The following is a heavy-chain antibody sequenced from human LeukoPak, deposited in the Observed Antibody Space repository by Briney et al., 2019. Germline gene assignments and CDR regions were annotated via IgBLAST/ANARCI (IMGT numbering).Heavy chain of an antibody. V-gene: IGHV4-31*03. CDR1: RGSISSGGYY. CDR3: ARARPGDAYYYDSMPFDI. J-gene: IGHJ3*02. Sequence: SETLSLTCTVSRGSISSGGYYWSWIRQHPGKGLEWIGYIYYSGSTYYNPSLKSRVTISVDTSKNQFSLKLSSVTAADTAVYYSARARPGDAYYYDSMPFDIWGQGTMVTVSS. CDR2: IYYSGST. D-gene: IGHD3-22*01.